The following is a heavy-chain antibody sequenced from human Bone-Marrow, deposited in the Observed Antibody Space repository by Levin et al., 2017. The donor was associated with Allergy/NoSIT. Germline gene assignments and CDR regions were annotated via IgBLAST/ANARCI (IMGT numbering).Heavy chain of an antibody. V-gene: IGHV3-7*01. CDR2: IKHDGSET. CDR3: ARDFDIVVVPDAILRGGGLDV. CDR1: EFTFSGYW. D-gene: IGHD2-2*02. Sequence: PGGSLRLSCAASEFTFSGYWMSWVRQAPGKGLEWVANIKHDGSETYYVDSVKGRFTISRDNTKKSLYLQMNSLRAEDTATYYCARDFDIVVVPDAILRGGGLDVWGQGTTVTVSS. J-gene: IGHJ6*02.